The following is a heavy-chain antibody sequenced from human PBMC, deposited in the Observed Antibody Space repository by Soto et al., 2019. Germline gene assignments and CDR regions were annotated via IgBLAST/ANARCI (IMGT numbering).Heavy chain of an antibody. Sequence: QVQLVQSGAEVKKPGASVKVSCKASGYTFTNYYIHWVRQAPGQGLEWMGIINPTGGSTNYAQKFQGRVTLTMDTSTSTVYMELSSLRFEDTAVYYWARDLAAADYWGQVTLVTVSS. D-gene: IGHD6-13*01. J-gene: IGHJ4*02. CDR3: ARDLAAADY. CDR1: GYTFTNYY. V-gene: IGHV1-46*01. CDR2: INPTGGST.